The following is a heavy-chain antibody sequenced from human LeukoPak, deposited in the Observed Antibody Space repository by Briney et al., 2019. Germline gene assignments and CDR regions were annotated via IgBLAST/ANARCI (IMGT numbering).Heavy chain of an antibody. V-gene: IGHV4-39*01. CDR1: GGSISSGGYY. D-gene: IGHD1-26*01. CDR3: DRGRSEYFQH. CDR2: IYYSGST. Sequence: SETLSLTCTVSGGSISSGGYYWGWIRQPPGKGLEWIGSIYYSGSTYYNPSLKSRVTISVDTSKSQFSLKLSSVTAADTAVYYCDRGRSEYFQHWGQGTLVTVSS. J-gene: IGHJ1*01.